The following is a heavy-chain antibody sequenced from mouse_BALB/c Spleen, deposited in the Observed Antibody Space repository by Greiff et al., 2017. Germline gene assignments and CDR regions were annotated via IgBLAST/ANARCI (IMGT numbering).Heavy chain of an antibody. Sequence: VQLQQSGPGLVKPSQSLSLTCTVTGYSITSDYAWNWIRQFPGNKLEWMGYISDSGSTSYNPSLKSRISITRDTSKNQFFLQLNSVTTEDTATYYCAIYGYYAMDYWGQGTSVTVSS. D-gene: IGHD1-1*02. CDR2: ISDSGST. V-gene: IGHV3-2*02. J-gene: IGHJ4*01. CDR1: GYSITSDYA. CDR3: AIYGYYAMDY.